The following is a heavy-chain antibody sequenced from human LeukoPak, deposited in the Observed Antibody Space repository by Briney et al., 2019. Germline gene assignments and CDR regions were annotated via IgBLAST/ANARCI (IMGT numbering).Heavy chain of an antibody. CDR3: ARDAYDSSGYYLSYYYYGMDV. CDR1: GFTLSSNY. Sequence: GGPLRLSCAASGFTLSSNYMSWVRQAPGEGLEWVSVIYSGGSTYYADSVKGRVTISRDNSKNTLYLQMNSTRAEDTAVYYCARDAYDSSGYYLSYYYYGMDVWGQGTTVTVSS. V-gene: IGHV3-66*01. J-gene: IGHJ6*02. CDR2: IYSGGST. D-gene: IGHD3-22*01.